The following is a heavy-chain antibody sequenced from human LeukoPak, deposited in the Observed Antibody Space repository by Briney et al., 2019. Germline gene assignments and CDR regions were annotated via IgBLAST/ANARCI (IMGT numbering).Heavy chain of an antibody. CDR3: ARELAVAGTPFDY. J-gene: IGHJ4*02. CDR1: GGSISNYY. CDR2: IYYSGST. D-gene: IGHD6-19*01. V-gene: IGHV4-59*01. Sequence: SETLSLTCTVSGGSISNYYWSWIRQPPGKGLEGFGYIYYSGSTNYNPALNSRVTISVDTSKNQFSLKLSSVTAADTAVYYCARELAVAGTPFDYWGQGTLVTVSS.